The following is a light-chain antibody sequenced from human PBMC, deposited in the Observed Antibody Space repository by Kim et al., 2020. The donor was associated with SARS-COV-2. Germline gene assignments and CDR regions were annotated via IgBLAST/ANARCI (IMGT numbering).Light chain of an antibody. V-gene: IGKV1-27*01. Sequence: DIQMTQSPSSLSASVGDTVTITCRASQGITNSLAWYQQKPGQVPKLLIYAASTLQSGAPSRFSGSGSGADFTLTINSLQPEDAATYYCQKYKSAPLTFGGGTKVDIK. CDR2: AAS. CDR1: QGITNS. J-gene: IGKJ4*01. CDR3: QKYKSAPLT.